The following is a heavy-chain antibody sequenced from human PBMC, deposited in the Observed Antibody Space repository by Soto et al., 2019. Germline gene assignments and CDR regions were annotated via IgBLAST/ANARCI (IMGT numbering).Heavy chain of an antibody. CDR2: IIPIFGTA. J-gene: IGHJ3*02. D-gene: IGHD2-15*01. CDR3: ARENIVVLKDAFDI. CDR1: GGTFSSYA. V-gene: IGHV1-69*13. Sequence: GASVKASCKASGGTFSSYAISWVRQAPGQGLEWMGGIIPIFGTANYAQKFQGRVTITADESTSTAYMELSSLRSEDTAVYYCARENIVVLKDAFDIWGQGTMVTVSS.